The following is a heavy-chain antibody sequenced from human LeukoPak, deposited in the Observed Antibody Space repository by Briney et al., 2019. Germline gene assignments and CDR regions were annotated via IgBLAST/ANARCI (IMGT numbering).Heavy chain of an antibody. D-gene: IGHD6-13*01. V-gene: IGHV1-2*02. CDR2: INPNSGGT. Sequence: GASVKVSCKASGYTFTGYYMHWVRQAPGQGLEWMGWINPNSGGTNYAQKLQGRVAMTTDTSTSTAYMELRSLRSDDTAVYYCARAGSWWDAFDIWGQGTMVTVSS. CDR3: ARAGSWWDAFDI. CDR1: GYTFTGYY. J-gene: IGHJ3*02.